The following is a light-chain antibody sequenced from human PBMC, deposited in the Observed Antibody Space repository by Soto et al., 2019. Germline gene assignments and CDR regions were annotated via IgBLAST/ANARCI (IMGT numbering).Light chain of an antibody. CDR2: RAS. V-gene: IGKV1-12*01. CDR3: QQTTTFPLT. Sequence: DIQMTQSPSSVSASVGDRVTITCRASQGMTSWLAWYQQKPGKAPKLLIYRASNLQRGVPSRFSGSGSGTDFTLTISVLQPADFATYYCQQTTTFPLTVGGGTKVQIK. J-gene: IGKJ4*01. CDR1: QGMTSW.